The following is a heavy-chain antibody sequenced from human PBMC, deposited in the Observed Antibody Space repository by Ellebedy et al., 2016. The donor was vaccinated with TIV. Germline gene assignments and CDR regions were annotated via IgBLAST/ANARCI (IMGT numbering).Heavy chain of an antibody. J-gene: IGHJ4*02. V-gene: IGHV3-33*01. CDR3: ARDYSGYYVFDY. CDR2: IFYDGSNI. D-gene: IGHD3-22*01. CDR1: GFTFGSYG. Sequence: GGSLRLSXAASGFTFGSYGMHWVRQAPGKGLEWEANIFYDGSNINYADSVKGRFTIFRENIKNTLYLQMNALRAEDTALYYCARDYSGYYVFDYWGQGTLVTVSS.